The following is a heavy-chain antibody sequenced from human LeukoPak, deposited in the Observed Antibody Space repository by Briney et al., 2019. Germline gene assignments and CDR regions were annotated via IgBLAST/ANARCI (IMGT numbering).Heavy chain of an antibody. CDR1: GGSISSSSYY. J-gene: IGHJ4*02. CDR2: IYYSGST. D-gene: IGHD4-17*01. V-gene: IGHV4-39*01. Sequence: SETLSLTCTVSGGSISSSSYYWGWIRQPPGEGLEWIGSIYYSGSTYYNPSLKSRVTISVDTSKNQFSLKLSSVTAADTAVYYCARQFHYGDQRYFDYWGQGTLVTVSS. CDR3: ARQFHYGDQRYFDY.